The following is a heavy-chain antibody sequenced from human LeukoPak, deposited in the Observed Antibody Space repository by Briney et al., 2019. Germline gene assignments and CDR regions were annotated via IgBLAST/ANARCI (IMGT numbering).Heavy chain of an antibody. CDR2: IYTSGST. D-gene: IGHD4-17*01. J-gene: IGHJ4*02. CDR1: GGSISSGSYY. Sequence: SETLSLTCTVSGGSISSGSYYWSWIRQPAGKGLEWIGRIYTSGSTNYNPSLKSRVTIPVDTSKNQFSLKLSSVTAADTAVYYCARRRRGDYGRGYFDYWGQGTLVTVSS. CDR3: ARRRRGDYGRGYFDY. V-gene: IGHV4-61*02.